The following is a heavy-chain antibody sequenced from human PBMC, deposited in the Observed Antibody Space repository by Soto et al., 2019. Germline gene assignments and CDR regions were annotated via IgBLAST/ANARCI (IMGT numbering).Heavy chain of an antibody. V-gene: IGHV3-30*18. CDR1: GFTFSSYG. CDR3: AKDLAVAGGFDY. Sequence: GGSLRLSCAASGFTFSSYGMHWVRQAPGKGLEWVAVISYDGSNKYYADSVKGRFTISRDNSKNTLYLQMNSLRAEDTAVYYCAKDLAVAGGFDYWGQGTLVTVSS. D-gene: IGHD6-19*01. J-gene: IGHJ4*02. CDR2: ISYDGSNK.